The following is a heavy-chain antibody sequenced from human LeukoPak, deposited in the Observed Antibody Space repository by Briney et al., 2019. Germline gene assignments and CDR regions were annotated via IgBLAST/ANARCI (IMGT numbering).Heavy chain of an antibody. Sequence: ASVKVCCKASGYTFTSYAMHWVRQAPGQRLEWMGWINAGNGNTKYSQKSQGRVTITRDTSASTAYMELSSLRSEDTAVYYCARAFDTVANGDYWGQGTLVTVSS. CDR3: ARAFDTVANGDY. D-gene: IGHD2-15*01. J-gene: IGHJ4*02. V-gene: IGHV1-3*01. CDR2: INAGNGNT. CDR1: GYTFTSYA.